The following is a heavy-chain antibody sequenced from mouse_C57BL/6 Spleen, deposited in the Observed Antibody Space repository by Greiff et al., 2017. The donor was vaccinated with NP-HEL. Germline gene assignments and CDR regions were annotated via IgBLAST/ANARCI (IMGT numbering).Heavy chain of an antibody. J-gene: IGHJ1*03. CDR3: AREGGITTVVGYFDV. Sequence: QVQLQQSGAELVRPGASVKLSCKASGYTFTDYYINWVKQRPGQGLEWIARIYPGSGNTYYNEKFKGKATLTAEKSSSTAYMQLSSLTSEDSAVYFCAREGGITTVVGYFDVWGTGTTVTVSS. CDR2: IYPGSGNT. D-gene: IGHD1-1*01. V-gene: IGHV1-76*01. CDR1: GYTFTDYY.